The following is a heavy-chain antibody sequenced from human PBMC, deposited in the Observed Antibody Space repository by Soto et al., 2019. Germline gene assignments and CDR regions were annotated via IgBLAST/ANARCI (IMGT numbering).Heavy chain of an antibody. CDR2: IHHSGTT. CDR1: DSSINSNYY. D-gene: IGHD5-18*01. J-gene: IGHJ4*02. Sequence: PSETLSLTCGVSDSSINSNYYWLWIRQPPGKGLEWIGAIHHSGTTYYTPSLKSRVTISMDTSKNHFSLKLTSVTAADTAVYYCARHSGYSYGYVSYWGQGTLVTVSS. CDR3: ARHSGYSYGYVSY. V-gene: IGHV4-38-2*01.